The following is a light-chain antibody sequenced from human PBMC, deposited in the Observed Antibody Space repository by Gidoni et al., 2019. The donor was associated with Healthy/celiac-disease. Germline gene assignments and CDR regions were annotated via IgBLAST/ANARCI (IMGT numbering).Light chain of an antibody. CDR1: QSISSY. CDR3: QQSYSTPFT. CDR2: AAS. V-gene: IGKV1-39*01. J-gene: IGKJ3*01. Sequence: DIQMTQSPSSLSASVGDRVTITCRASQSISSYLNWYQQKPGKAPKLLIYAASSLQSGGPSRFSGSGYGTDFTLTISSLQPEDFATYYCQQSYSTPFTFGPGTKVDIK.